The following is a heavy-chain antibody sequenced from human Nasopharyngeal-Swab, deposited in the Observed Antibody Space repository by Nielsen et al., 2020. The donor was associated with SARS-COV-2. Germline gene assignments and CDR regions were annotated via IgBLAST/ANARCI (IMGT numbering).Heavy chain of an antibody. Sequence: GSLRLSCTVSGGSISSSSYYWGWIRQPPGKGLEWIGSIYYSGSTYYNPSLKSRVTISVDTSKNQFSLKLSSVTAADTAVYYCARGAVYYYDSSGYLDAFDIWGQGTMVTVSS. J-gene: IGHJ3*02. V-gene: IGHV4-39*07. D-gene: IGHD3-22*01. CDR3: ARGAVYYYDSSGYLDAFDI. CDR2: IYYSGST. CDR1: GGSISSSSYY.